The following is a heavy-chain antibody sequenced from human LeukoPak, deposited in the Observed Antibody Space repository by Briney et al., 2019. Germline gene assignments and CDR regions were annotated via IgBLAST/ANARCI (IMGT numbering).Heavy chain of an antibody. CDR2: INSDGSST. V-gene: IGHV3-74*01. CDR3: ASESQGGRSFDY. Sequence: QPGGSLRLSCAASGFTFSSYWMHWVRQAPGKGLVWVSRINSDGSSTSYADSVKGRFTISRDNAKNTLYLQMNSLRAEDTAVYYCASESQGGRSFDYWGQGTLVTVSS. CDR1: GFTFSSYW. J-gene: IGHJ4*02. D-gene: IGHD3-16*01.